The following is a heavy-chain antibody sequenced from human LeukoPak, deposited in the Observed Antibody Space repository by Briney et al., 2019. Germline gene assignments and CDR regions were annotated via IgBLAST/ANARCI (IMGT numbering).Heavy chain of an antibody. V-gene: IGHV3-30*02. CDR1: GFTFSSYG. CDR2: IRYDGSNK. CDR3: ANSQGYGDYVDAFDI. J-gene: IGHJ3*02. D-gene: IGHD4-17*01. Sequence: GGSLRLSCAASGFTFSSYGMHWVRHAPGKGLELVAFIRYDGSNKYYADSVKGRFTISRDNSKNTLYLQMNSLRAEDTAVYYCANSQGYGDYVDAFDIWGQGTMVTVSS.